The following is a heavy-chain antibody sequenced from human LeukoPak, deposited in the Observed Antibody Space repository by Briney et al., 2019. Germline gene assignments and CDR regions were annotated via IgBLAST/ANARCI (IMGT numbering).Heavy chain of an antibody. CDR2: IRYDGSNK. CDR3: AKDQHSNYVTFSDN. D-gene: IGHD4-11*01. V-gene: IGHV3-30*02. J-gene: IGHJ4*02. Sequence: PGGSLRLSCAASGFTFSSYGMHWVRQAPGKGLEWVAFIRYDGSNKYYADSVKGRFTISRDNSKNTLYLQMNSLRAEDTAVYYCAKDQHSNYVTFSDNWGQGTLVTVSS. CDR1: GFTFSSYG.